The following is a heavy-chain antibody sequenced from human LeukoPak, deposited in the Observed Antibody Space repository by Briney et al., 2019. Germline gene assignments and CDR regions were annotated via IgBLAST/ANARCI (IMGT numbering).Heavy chain of an antibody. V-gene: IGHV4-38-2*02. CDR1: GYSISSGYY. CDR2: IYHSGST. Sequence: SETLSLTCTVSGYSISSGYYWGWIRQPPAKGLEWIGSIYHSGSTYYNPSLKSRVTISVDTSKNQFSLKLSSVTAADTAVYYCARWGYGDYYFDYWGQGTLVTVSS. CDR3: ARWGYGDYYFDY. D-gene: IGHD4-17*01. J-gene: IGHJ4*02.